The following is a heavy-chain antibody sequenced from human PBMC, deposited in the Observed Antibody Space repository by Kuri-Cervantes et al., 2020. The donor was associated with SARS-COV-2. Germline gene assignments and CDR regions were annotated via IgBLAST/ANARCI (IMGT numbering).Heavy chain of an antibody. CDR3: ARPYYDFWSGPKEYYFDY. Sequence: ASVKVSCKASGYTFTSYYMHWVRQAPGQGLEWMGIINPSGGSTSYAQKFQGRVTMTRDTPTSTVYMELSSLRSEDTAVYYCARPYYDFWSGPKEYYFDYWGQGALVTVSS. D-gene: IGHD3-3*01. CDR2: INPSGGST. J-gene: IGHJ4*02. CDR1: GYTFTSYY. V-gene: IGHV1-46*01.